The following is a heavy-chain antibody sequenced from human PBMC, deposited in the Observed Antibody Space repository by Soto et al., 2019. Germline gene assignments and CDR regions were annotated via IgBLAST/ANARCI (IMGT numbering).Heavy chain of an antibody. V-gene: IGHV1-69*13. J-gene: IGHJ4*02. CDR1: GGTFSSYA. CDR2: IIPIFGTA. Sequence: ASVKVSCKASGGTFSSYAISWVRQAPGQGLEWMGGIIPIFGTANYAQKFQGRVTITADESTSTAYMELSSLRSEDTAVYYCARVGYCSGGSCYGLDYWGQGTLVTVSS. D-gene: IGHD2-15*01. CDR3: ARVGYCSGGSCYGLDY.